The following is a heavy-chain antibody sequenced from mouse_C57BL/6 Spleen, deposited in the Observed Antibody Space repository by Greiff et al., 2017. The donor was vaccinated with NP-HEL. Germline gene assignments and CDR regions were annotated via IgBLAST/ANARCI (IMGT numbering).Heavy chain of an antibody. CDR2: INPSSGYT. CDR3: ARLGSNNAMDY. J-gene: IGHJ4*01. CDR1: GYTFTSYT. Sequence: QVQLQQSGAELARPGASVKMSCKASGYTFTSYTMHWVKQRPGQGLEWIGYINPSSGYTKYNQKFKDKATLTADKSSSTAYMQLSSLTSEDSAVYYCARLGSNNAMDYWGQGTSVTVSS. D-gene: IGHD2-5*01. V-gene: IGHV1-4*01.